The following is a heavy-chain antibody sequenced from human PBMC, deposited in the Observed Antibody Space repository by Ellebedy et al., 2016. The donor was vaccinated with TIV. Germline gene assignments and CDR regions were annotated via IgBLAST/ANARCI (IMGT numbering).Heavy chain of an antibody. V-gene: IGHV3-11*01. D-gene: IGHD5-24*01. CDR1: GFTFSDYY. J-gene: IGHJ4*02. Sequence: GESLKISCAASGFTFSDYYMSWIRQAPGKGLEWVSYISSSGSTIYYADSVKGRFTISRDNAKNSLYLQMNSLRAEDPAVYSCASREMATIDYYFDYWGQGTLVTVSS. CDR2: ISSSGSTI. CDR3: ASREMATIDYYFDY.